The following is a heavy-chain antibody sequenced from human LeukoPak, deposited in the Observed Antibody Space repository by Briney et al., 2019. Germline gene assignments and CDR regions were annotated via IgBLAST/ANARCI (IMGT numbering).Heavy chain of an antibody. CDR1: GGTFTSYA. CDR3: ARDRPLLWFGELCKDFDY. D-gene: IGHD3-10*01. CDR2: IIPIFGTA. V-gene: IGHV1-69*06. J-gene: IGHJ4*02. Sequence: SVKVCCKAAGGTFTSYAIIWWRQSAGQRVEWMGGIIPIFGTANYAQKLHGRVTITADKSTSTAYIEPSSLRSEDTAVYYCARDRPLLWFGELCKDFDYWGQGTLITVSS.